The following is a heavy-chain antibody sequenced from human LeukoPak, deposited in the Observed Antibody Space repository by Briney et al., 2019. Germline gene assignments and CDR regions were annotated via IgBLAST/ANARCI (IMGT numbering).Heavy chain of an antibody. CDR2: ISGGGST. V-gene: IGHV3-23*01. Sequence: GGSLRLSCAASGFTFSSYWMSWVRQAPGKGLEWVSTISGGGSTYYADSVKGRFTISRDNSKNTLYLQINSLRAEDTAVYYCAKDHLPGIVVVDRDYWGQGTLVTVSS. CDR1: GFTFSSYW. J-gene: IGHJ4*02. CDR3: AKDHLPGIVVVDRDY. D-gene: IGHD3-22*01.